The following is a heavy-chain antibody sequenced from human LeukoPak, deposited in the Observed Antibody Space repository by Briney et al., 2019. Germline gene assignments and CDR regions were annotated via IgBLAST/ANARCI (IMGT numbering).Heavy chain of an antibody. Sequence: SETLSLTCAVSGGSIGNFFWSWIRQSPGEGLEWIGFIYENGRTSYNPSLKSRVTISVDMSKNQFSLRLTSMTAADTAVYYCARDWELGHWGRGILVTVTS. J-gene: IGHJ4*02. D-gene: IGHD1-26*01. CDR1: GGSIGNFF. V-gene: IGHV4-59*01. CDR3: ARDWELGH. CDR2: IYENGRT.